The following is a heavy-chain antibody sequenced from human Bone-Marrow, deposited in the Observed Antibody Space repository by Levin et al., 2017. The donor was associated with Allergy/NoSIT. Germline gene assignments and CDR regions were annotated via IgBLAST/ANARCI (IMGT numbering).Heavy chain of an antibody. Sequence: AGGSLRLSCKGSGYSFTSYWIGWVRQMPGKGLEWMGIIYPGDSDTRYSPSFQGQVTISADKSISTAYLQWSSLKASDTAMYYCARVDTAMVTNYWGQGTLVTVSS. J-gene: IGHJ4*02. CDR1: GYSFTSYW. CDR3: ARVDTAMVTNY. CDR2: IYPGDSDT. D-gene: IGHD5-18*01. V-gene: IGHV5-51*01.